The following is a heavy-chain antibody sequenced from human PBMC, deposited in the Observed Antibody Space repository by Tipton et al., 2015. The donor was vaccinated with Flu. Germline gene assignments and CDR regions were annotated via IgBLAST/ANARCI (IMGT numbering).Heavy chain of an antibody. CDR1: GASIRSYY. J-gene: IGHJ5*02. CDR3: ARVGGDYRDSSGFSPWFDL. V-gene: IGHV4-59*01. D-gene: IGHD3-22*01. Sequence: TLSLTCTVSGASIRSYYWSWIRQPPGKGLEWIGYIYYSGITNYNPSLKSRVTISVDTSKNQFSLKLSSVTAADTAVYYCARVGGDYRDSSGFSPWFDLWGQGTLVTVST. CDR2: IYYSGIT.